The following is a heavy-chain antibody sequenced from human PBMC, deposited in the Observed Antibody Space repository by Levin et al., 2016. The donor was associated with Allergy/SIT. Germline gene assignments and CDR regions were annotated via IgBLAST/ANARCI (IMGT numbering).Heavy chain of an antibody. CDR2: INHSGST. Sequence: RQAPGKGLEWIGEINHSGSTNYNPSLKSRVTISVDTSKNQFSLKLSSVTAADTAVYYCARDGPRYYYYYYGMDVWGQGTTVTVSS. J-gene: IGHJ6*02. V-gene: IGHV4-34*01. CDR3: ARDGPRYYYYYYGMDV.